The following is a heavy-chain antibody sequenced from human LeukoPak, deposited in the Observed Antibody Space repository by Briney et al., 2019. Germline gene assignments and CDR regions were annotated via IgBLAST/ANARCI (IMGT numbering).Heavy chain of an antibody. V-gene: IGHV4-59*01. D-gene: IGHD3-22*01. CDR2: IYYSGST. CDR1: GVSISSYY. J-gene: IGHJ4*02. Sequence: SETLSLTCTVSGVSISSYYWSWIRQPPGKGLEWIGYIYYSGSTNYNPSLKRRVTISVDTSENQLSLKRSSVTAADTAVYYCAGASYDSSGVHWGQGTLVTVSS. CDR3: AGASYDSSGVH.